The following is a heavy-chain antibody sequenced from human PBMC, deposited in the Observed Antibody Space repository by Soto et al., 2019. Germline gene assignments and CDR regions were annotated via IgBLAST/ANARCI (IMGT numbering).Heavy chain of an antibody. V-gene: IGHV3-30*18. CDR2: ISYDGSNK. J-gene: IGHJ6*02. CDR1: GFTFSSYG. D-gene: IGHD3-3*01. Sequence: GGSLRLSCAASGFTFSSYGIHWVRQAPGKGLEWVAVISYDGSNKYYADSVKGRFTISRDNSKNTLYLQMNSLRAEDTAVYYCAKERGLYDCWSGMDVWGQGTTVTVSS. CDR3: AKERGLYDCWSGMDV.